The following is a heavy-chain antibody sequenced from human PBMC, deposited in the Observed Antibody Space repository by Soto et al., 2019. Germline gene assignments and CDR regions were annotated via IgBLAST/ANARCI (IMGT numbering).Heavy chain of an antibody. Sequence: PSETLSLTCTVSGGSVSSGSYYWSWIRQPPGKGLEWIGYIYYSGSTNYNPSLKSRVTISVDTSKNQFSLKLSSVTAADTAVYYCASTRARREYYYYYGMDVWGQGTTVTVSS. CDR2: IYYSGST. D-gene: IGHD6-6*01. CDR3: ASTRARREYYYYYGMDV. J-gene: IGHJ6*02. CDR1: GGSVSSGSYY. V-gene: IGHV4-61*01.